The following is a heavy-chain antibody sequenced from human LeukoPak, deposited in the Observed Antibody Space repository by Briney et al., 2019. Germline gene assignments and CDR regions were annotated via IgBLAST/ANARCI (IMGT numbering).Heavy chain of an antibody. J-gene: IGHJ4*02. Sequence: GASVTVSYKASVYTFTVYYMYWVRQAPGQGLEWMGWINGNSGDTKYAQKFQGRVTMTRDTSINTVYMELSGLRSDDTAVYYCARDGDTPMVDFDYWGQGTLVTVSS. CDR3: ARDGDTPMVDFDY. CDR1: VYTFTVYY. D-gene: IGHD5-18*01. CDR2: INGNSGDT. V-gene: IGHV1-2*02.